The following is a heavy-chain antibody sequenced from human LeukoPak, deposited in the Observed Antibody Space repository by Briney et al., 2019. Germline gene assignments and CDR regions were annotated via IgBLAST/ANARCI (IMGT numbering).Heavy chain of an antibody. CDR3: AKNRGGSYYTGSDY. Sequence: GGSLRLSCAASGFTFSSYAMNWVRQAPGKGLEWVSAVRGSDAGTSYADSVRGRFTISRDNSKNTLYLQMNSLRAEDTAVYYCAKNRGGSYYTGSDYWGQGTLVTVSS. J-gene: IGHJ4*02. D-gene: IGHD1-26*01. CDR2: VRGSDAGT. V-gene: IGHV3-23*01. CDR1: GFTFSSYA.